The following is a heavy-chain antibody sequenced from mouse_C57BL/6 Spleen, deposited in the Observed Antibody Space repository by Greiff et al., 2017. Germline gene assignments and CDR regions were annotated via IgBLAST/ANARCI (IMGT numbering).Heavy chain of an antibody. J-gene: IGHJ1*03. CDR3: ARPDWYFDV. CDR1: GFTFSDSG. Sequence: EVQLVESGGGLVKPGGSLKLSCAASGFTFSDSGMHWVRQAPEKGLEWVAYISSGSSTIYYADTVKGRFHISRDNAKNTLFLQMTSLRSEDTAMYYCARPDWYFDVWGTGTTVTVSS. V-gene: IGHV5-17*01. CDR2: ISSGSSTI.